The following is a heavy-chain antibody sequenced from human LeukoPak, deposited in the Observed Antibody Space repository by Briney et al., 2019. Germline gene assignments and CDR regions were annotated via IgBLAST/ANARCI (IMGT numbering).Heavy chain of an antibody. Sequence: ASVKVSCKASGYTFTSYGISWVRQAPGQGLEWMGWISAYNGNTNYAQKLQGRVTMTRDTSISTAYMELSRLRSDDTAVYYCARVGAASADAFDIWGQGTMVTVSS. CDR3: ARVGAASADAFDI. J-gene: IGHJ3*02. V-gene: IGHV1-18*01. CDR2: ISAYNGNT. CDR1: GYTFTSYG. D-gene: IGHD5-18*01.